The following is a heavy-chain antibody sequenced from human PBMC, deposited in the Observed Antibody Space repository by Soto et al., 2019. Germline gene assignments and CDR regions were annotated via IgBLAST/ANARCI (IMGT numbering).Heavy chain of an antibody. J-gene: IGHJ4*02. CDR1: GFTFSSYG. CDR3: AKGVAIFGVVTPPGY. V-gene: IGHV3-30*18. CDR2: ISYDGSNK. D-gene: IGHD3-3*01. Sequence: QVQLVESGGGVVQPGGSLRLSCAASGFTFSSYGMHWVRQAPGKGLEWVAVISYDGSNKYYADSVKGRFTISRDNSKNTLYLQMNSLRAEDTAVYYCAKGVAIFGVVTPPGYWGQGTLVTVSS.